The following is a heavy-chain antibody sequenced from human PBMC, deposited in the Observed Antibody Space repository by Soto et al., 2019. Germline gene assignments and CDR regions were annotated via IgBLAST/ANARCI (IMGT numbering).Heavy chain of an antibody. Sequence: QVQLQESGPGLVKPSQTLSLTCTVSGGSISSGGYYWSWIRQHPGKGLEWIGYIYYSGSTYYNPPLKSRVTISVDTSKNQFSLKLSSVTAADTAVYYCARDPTPRWFGEVGGMDVWGQGTTVTVSS. J-gene: IGHJ6*02. CDR3: ARDPTPRWFGEVGGMDV. V-gene: IGHV4-31*03. D-gene: IGHD3-10*01. CDR2: IYYSGST. CDR1: GGSISSGGYY.